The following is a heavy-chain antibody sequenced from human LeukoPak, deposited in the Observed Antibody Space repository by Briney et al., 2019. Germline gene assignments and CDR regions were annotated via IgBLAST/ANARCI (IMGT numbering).Heavy chain of an antibody. V-gene: IGHV3-48*01. Sequence: SGGSLRLSCAASGFTFSSYSMNWVRQAPGKGLEWVSYISSSSSTIYYADSVKGRFTISRDNAKNSLYLQMNSLRAEDTAVYYCARKSRSVDYWGQGTLVTVSS. J-gene: IGHJ4*02. CDR1: GFTFSSYS. CDR2: ISSSSSTI. D-gene: IGHD3-3*01. CDR3: ARKSRSVDY.